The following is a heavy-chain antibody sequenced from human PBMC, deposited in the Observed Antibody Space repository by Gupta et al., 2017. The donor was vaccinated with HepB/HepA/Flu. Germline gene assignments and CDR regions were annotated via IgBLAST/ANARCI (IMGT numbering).Heavy chain of an antibody. V-gene: IGHV3-30-3*01. J-gene: IGHJ4*02. CDR2: ISYDGSNK. CDR1: GFTFSSYA. Sequence: QVQLVESGGGVVQPGRSLRLSCAASGFTFSSYAMHWVRQAPGKGLEWVAVISYDGSNKYYADSVKGRFTISRDNSKNTLYLQMNSLRAEDTAVYYCARNPGSYRLSFDYWGQGTLVTVSS. D-gene: IGHD6-25*01. CDR3: ARNPGSYRLSFDY.